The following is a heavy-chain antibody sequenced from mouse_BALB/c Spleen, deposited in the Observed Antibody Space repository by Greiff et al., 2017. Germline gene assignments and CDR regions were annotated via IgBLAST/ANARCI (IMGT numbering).Heavy chain of an antibody. Sequence: QVQLKESGPGLVQPSQSLSITCTVSGFSLTSYGVHWVRQSPGKGLEWLGVIWSDGSTDYNAAFISRLSISKDNSKSQVFFKMNSLQANDTAIYYCARNPMIPLYAMDYWGQGTSVTVSS. CDR2: IWSDGST. V-gene: IGHV2-2*02. CDR3: ARNPMIPLYAMDY. J-gene: IGHJ4*01. D-gene: IGHD2-3*01. CDR1: GFSLTSYG.